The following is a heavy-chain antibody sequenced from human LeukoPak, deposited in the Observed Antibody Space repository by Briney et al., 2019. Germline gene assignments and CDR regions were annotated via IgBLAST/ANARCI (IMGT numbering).Heavy chain of an antibody. V-gene: IGHV3-64D*06. CDR3: VPKGTEGY. J-gene: IGHJ4*02. CDR2: ISPTGDST. Sequence: PGGSLRLSCSASGFAFSAYAMHWVRQAPGKGLQYVSAISPTGDSTYYADSVKGRFSISRDHSKNTLYLQVRRLRPEDTAVYYCVPKGTEGYWGQGTLVTVSS. CDR1: GFAFSAYA.